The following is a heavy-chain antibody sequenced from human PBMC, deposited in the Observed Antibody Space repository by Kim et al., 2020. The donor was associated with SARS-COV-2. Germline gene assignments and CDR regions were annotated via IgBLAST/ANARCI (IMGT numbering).Heavy chain of an antibody. CDR1: GYTFTSYT. Sequence: AAVKVSCKASGYTFTSYTMNWVRQAPGQGLEWMGWININTGNPTYVQGFTGRFVFSLDTPVTTAYLQINSLNAEDTAGYYFARYSWSDDFDSWVHVTLVT. CDR2: ININTGNP. J-gene: IGHJ4*01. D-gene: IGHD6-13*01. V-gene: IGHV7-4-1*02. CDR3: ARYSWSDDFDS.